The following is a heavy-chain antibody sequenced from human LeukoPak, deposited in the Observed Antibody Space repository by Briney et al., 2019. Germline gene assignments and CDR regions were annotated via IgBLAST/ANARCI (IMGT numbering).Heavy chain of an antibody. J-gene: IGHJ4*02. V-gene: IGHV3-23*01. CDR2: ISGGGSIT. CDR1: GFTFNSYA. CDR3: ARWLQISYYFDY. Sequence: GGSLRLSCAASGFTFNSYAVSWVRQAPGKGLEGVSGISGGGSITYYADSVKGRFTISRDNSKNTVYLQMNSLRAEDTAEYFCARWLQISYYFDYWGQGTLVTVSS. D-gene: IGHD5-12*01.